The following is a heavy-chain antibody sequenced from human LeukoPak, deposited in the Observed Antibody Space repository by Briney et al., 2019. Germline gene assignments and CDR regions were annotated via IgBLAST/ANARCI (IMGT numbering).Heavy chain of an antibody. D-gene: IGHD2-2*01. CDR1: GYTFTSYG. V-gene: IGHV1-18*01. Sequence: GASVKVSCKASGYTFTSYGTSWVRQAPGQGLEWMGWISAYNGNTNYAQKLQGRVTMTTDTSTSTAYMELRSLRSDDTAVYYCASGSTSKYYYYYYMDVWGKGTTVTVSS. CDR3: ASGSTSKYYYYYYMDV. J-gene: IGHJ6*03. CDR2: ISAYNGNT.